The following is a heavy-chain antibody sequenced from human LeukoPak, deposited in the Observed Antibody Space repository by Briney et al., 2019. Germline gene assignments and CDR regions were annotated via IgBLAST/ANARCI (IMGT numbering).Heavy chain of an antibody. D-gene: IGHD1-26*01. CDR1: EFSFSSYP. CDR3: AREIPYGIGYYPLFDS. J-gene: IGHJ4*02. V-gene: IGHV3-30*04. CDR2: ISYAGTKI. Sequence: AGGSLRLSCAASEFSFSSYPMHWVRQAPGKGLDWVAVISYAGTKIFYADSVKGRFTISRDNSKNTLYLQMNSLRPEDTAVYYCAREIPYGIGYYPLFDSWGQGTLVIVSS.